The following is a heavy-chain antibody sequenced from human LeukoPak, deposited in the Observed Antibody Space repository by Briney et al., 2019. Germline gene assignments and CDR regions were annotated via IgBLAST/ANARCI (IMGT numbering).Heavy chain of an antibody. CDR2: IFFSGTT. CDR3: ARVRGSSGSYEYYHYMDV. Sequence: SETLSLTCTVSSVSLTNYYWSWIRQPPGKGLEWIGYIFFSGTTNYNPSLKSRVTISVDTSKKQFSLKLSSVTAADTAVYYCARVRGSSGSYEYYHYMDVWGKGTTVTISS. J-gene: IGHJ6*03. D-gene: IGHD1-26*01. V-gene: IGHV4-59*12. CDR1: SVSLTNYY.